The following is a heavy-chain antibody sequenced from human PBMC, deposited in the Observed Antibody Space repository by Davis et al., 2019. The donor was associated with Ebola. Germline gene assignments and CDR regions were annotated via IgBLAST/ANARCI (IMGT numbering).Heavy chain of an antibody. D-gene: IGHD1-26*01. CDR2: INTGNGNT. CDR3: ARLQVGNFYYGMDV. J-gene: IGHJ6*02. CDR1: GYTFTSYA. V-gene: IGHV1-3*04. Sequence: AASVKVSCKASGYTFTSYAMHWVRQAPGQRLEWMGWINTGNGNTKYSQKFQGRVTITRDTSASTACMELSSLRSEDTAVYYCARLQVGNFYYGMDVWGQGTTVTVSS.